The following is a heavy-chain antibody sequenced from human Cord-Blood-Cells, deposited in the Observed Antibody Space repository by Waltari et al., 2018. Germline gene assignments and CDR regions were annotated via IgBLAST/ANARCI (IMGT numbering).Heavy chain of an antibody. V-gene: IGHV1-69*01. CDR1: GGTFSSYA. CDR3: ARDPVPSYSSSWGYWYFDL. D-gene: IGHD6-13*01. CDR2: IIPIFGTA. J-gene: IGHJ2*01. Sequence: QVQLVQSGAEVKKPGSSVRVSCKASGGTFSSYAISWVRQAPGKGLEWMGGIIPIFGTANYAQKFQGRGTITADESTSTAYMELSSLRSEDTAVYYCARDPVPSYSSSWGYWYFDLWGRGTLVTFSS.